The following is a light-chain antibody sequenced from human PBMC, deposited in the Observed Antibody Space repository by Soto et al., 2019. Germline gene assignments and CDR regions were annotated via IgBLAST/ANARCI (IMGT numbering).Light chain of an antibody. CDR3: QQYDSSPVT. V-gene: IGKV3-20*01. Sequence: EILLTQSPGTLSLCPGERATLSCRASQSVSSSYLAWYQQKPGQAPRLLIYGASSRATGIPDRFSGSGSGTDFTLTISRLEPEDFAVYYCQQYDSSPVTFGQGTKVEIK. CDR2: GAS. CDR1: QSVSSSY. J-gene: IGKJ1*01.